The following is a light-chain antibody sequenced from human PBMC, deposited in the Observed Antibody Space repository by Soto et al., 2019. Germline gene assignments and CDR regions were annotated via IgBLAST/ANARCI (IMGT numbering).Light chain of an antibody. CDR2: GAF. CDR1: PSVTNY. J-gene: IGKJ5*01. Sequence: EIVLTQSPATLTLSPAERSTLSCSASPSVTNYLAWYQQKPGQAPRLLIYGAFNRATGIPARFSGSGSGTDFTLTISCLEPEDFAVYYCQQRNIWPPVTFGQGTRLEIK. CDR3: QQRNIWPPVT. V-gene: IGKV3-11*01.